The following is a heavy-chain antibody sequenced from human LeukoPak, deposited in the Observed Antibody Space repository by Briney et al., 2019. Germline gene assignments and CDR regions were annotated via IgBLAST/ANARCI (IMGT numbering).Heavy chain of an antibody. CDR1: GFTFSSYA. J-gene: IGHJ4*02. CDR3: AKGRTTVVVTAIPN. V-gene: IGHV3-23*01. D-gene: IGHD2-21*02. Sequence: PGGSLRLSCAASGFTFSSYAMSWVRQAPGKGLEWVSGISGSGGNTYNADSVKGRFTISRDNSKNTLYLQMNSLRAEDTAVYCCAKGRTTVVVTAIPNWGQGTLVTVSS. CDR2: ISGSGGNT.